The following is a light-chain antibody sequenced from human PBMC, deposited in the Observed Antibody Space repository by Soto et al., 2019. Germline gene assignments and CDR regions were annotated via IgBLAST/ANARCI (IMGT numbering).Light chain of an antibody. V-gene: IGKV2-28*01. CDR3: MQALKTSYT. CDR2: LGS. CDR1: QSLLHSNGYNY. J-gene: IGKJ2*01. Sequence: DIVMTQSPLSLPVTPGEPASISCRASQSLLHSNGYNYLDWYLQKPGQSPQLLIYLGSNRAAGVPARFSGSGSGTDFTLKISRLEAEDVGVYYCMQALKTSYTFGQGTKVDSK.